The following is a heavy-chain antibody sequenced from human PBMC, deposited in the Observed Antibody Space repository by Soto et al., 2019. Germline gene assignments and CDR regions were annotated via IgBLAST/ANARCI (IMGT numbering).Heavy chain of an antibody. CDR2: IYYSGST. CDR3: ARVDSSSPIYYYYYMDV. J-gene: IGHJ6*03. Sequence: SETLSLTCTVSGGSISSGGYYWSWIRQHPGKGLEWIGYIYYSGSTYYNPSLKGRVTISVDTSKNQFSLKLSSVTAADTAVYYCARVDSSSPIYYYYYMDVCGKGTTVTVSS. CDR1: GGSISSGGYY. V-gene: IGHV4-31*03. D-gene: IGHD6-6*01.